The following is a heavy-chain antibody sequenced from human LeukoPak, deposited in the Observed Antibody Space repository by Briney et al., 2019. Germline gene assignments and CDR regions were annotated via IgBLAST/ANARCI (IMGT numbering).Heavy chain of an antibody. V-gene: IGHV3-23*01. CDR2: ISGSGGST. CDR1: GFTFSSYA. Sequence: PGGSLRLSCAASGFTFSSYAMSWVRQAPGKGLEWVSAISGSGGSTYYADSVRGRFTISRDNAKNSLYLQMNSLRAEDTAVYYCARERLYTFNAMDVWGQGTSVTVSS. J-gene: IGHJ6*02. CDR3: ARERLYTFNAMDV. D-gene: IGHD2/OR15-2a*01.